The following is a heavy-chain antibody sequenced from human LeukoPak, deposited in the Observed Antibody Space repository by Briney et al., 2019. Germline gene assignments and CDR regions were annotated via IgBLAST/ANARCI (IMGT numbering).Heavy chain of an antibody. J-gene: IGHJ4*02. D-gene: IGHD3-22*01. V-gene: IGHV3-21*01. CDR3: VRDQSKNSDDTSGYYDY. CDR2: ISSGSSYI. Sequence: PGGSLRLSCAASGFTFSTYNMNWVRQAPGKGLEWVSSISSGSSYIYYADSLKGRFTISRDRSKNMVYLQMNSLRAEDTAVYYCVRDQSKNSDDTSGYYDYWGQGTLVTVSS. CDR1: GFTFSTYN.